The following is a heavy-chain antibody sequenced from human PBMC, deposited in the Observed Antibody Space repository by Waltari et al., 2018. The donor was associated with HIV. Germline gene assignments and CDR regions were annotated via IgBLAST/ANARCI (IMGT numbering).Heavy chain of an antibody. J-gene: IGHJ6*02. Sequence: QVQLVQSGAEVKKPGGSVKVSCKASGYTFTGYSLHWVRQAPGQGLEWMGWINPNSGGTNYAQKFQGRVTMTRDTSISTAYMELSRLRSDDTAVYYCARVNRSGYYYGMDVWGQGTTVTVSS. V-gene: IGHV1-2*02. CDR2: INPNSGGT. D-gene: IGHD2-15*01. CDR1: GYTFTGYS. CDR3: ARVNRSGYYYGMDV.